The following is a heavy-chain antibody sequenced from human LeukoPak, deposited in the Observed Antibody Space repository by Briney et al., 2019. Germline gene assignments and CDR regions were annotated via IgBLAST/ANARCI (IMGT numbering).Heavy chain of an antibody. J-gene: IGHJ1*01. D-gene: IGHD3-22*01. Sequence: PGGSLRLSCAASGFTFSSYAMHWVRRAPGKGLEGVAVISYDENNKYYADSVKGRFTISRDNSKNTLYLQMNSLTAEDTAVYYCARDEYDSMWGRDFQHWGQGTLVTVSS. CDR1: GFTFSSYA. CDR3: ARDEYDSMWGRDFQH. CDR2: ISYDENNK. V-gene: IGHV3-30-3*01.